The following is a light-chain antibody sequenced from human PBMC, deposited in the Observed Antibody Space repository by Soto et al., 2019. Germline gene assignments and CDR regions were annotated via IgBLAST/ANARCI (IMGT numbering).Light chain of an antibody. V-gene: IGKV3-11*01. CDR1: QSVSSY. CDR3: QQRSSWPIT. Sequence: EIVLTQSPATLSLSPGERATLSCRASQSVSSYLAWYQQMPGQAPRLLIYDASNRATGIPARFSGSGSGTDFTLTISSLEPEDFAVYYCQQRSSWPITFGQGTRLEI. CDR2: DAS. J-gene: IGKJ5*01.